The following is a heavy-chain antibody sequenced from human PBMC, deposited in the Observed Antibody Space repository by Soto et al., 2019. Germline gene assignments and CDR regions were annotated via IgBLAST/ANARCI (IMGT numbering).Heavy chain of an antibody. J-gene: IGHJ3*02. V-gene: IGHV4-31*03. D-gene: IGHD6-13*01. Sequence: SETLSLTCTVSGGSISSGGYYWSWIRQHPGKGLEWIGYIYYSGSTYYNPSLKSRVTISVDTSKNQFSLKLSSVTAADTAVYYCARDKAAGDHDAFDIWGQGTMVTVSS. CDR3: ARDKAAGDHDAFDI. CDR1: GGSISSGGYY. CDR2: IYYSGST.